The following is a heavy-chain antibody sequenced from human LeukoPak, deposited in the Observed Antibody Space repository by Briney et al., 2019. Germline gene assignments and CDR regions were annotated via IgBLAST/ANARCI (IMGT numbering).Heavy chain of an antibody. CDR3: ASDGHSTGSFDY. V-gene: IGHV3-7*05. J-gene: IGHJ4*02. D-gene: IGHD6-19*01. CDR1: GLTFSSYW. Sequence: AGGSRGSSCAAPGLTFSSYWMNWFRKPPGKGLDWVANIKQDGSVIYYVDSVKGRFTISRDNAKNSLYLQMNTLRAEDTAVYYCASDGHSTGSFDYWGQGTLVTVSS. CDR2: IKQDGSVI.